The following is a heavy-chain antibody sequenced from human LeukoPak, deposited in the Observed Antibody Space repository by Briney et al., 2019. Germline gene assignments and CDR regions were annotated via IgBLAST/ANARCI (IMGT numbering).Heavy chain of an antibody. D-gene: IGHD1-26*01. J-gene: IGHJ4*02. CDR1: GFTFSDYY. Sequence: GGSLRLSCAASGFTFSDYYMSWIRQAPGKGLEWVSYISSSGSTIYYADSVKGRFTISRDNAKNSLYLQMNGLRAEDTAVYYCARERIVGATEGFDYWGQGTLVTVSS. V-gene: IGHV3-11*01. CDR3: ARERIVGATEGFDY. CDR2: ISSSGSTI.